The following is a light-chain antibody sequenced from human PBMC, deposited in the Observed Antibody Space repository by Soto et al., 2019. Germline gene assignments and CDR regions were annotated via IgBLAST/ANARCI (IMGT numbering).Light chain of an antibody. CDR3: CSYAGISTLV. V-gene: IGLV2-23*01. Sequence: QSVLTQPASVSGSPGQSITISCTGTSSDVGSYNLVSWYQQHPGKAPKLMIYEGSKRPSGVSNRFSGSKSGNTASLTISGLQAEDEADYYCCSYAGISTLVFGGWTKLTVL. CDR1: SSDVGSYNL. J-gene: IGLJ2*01. CDR2: EGS.